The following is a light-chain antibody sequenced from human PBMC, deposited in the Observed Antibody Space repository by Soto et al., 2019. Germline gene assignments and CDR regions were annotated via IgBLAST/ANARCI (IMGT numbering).Light chain of an antibody. CDR3: QQFNNWPLDPMYT. J-gene: IGKJ2*01. CDR2: GAS. V-gene: IGKV3-15*01. CDR1: QSVSSN. Sequence: VVMTQSPATLSVSPGERATLSCRASQSVSSNLAWYQQRPGQAPRLLIYGASTRATGIPARFSGSGSGTEFTLTISSLQYEDFSVYYCQQFNNWPLDPMYTFGQGTKLEIK.